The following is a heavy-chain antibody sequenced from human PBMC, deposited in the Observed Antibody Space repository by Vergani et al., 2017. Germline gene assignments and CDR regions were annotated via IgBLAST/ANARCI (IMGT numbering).Heavy chain of an antibody. D-gene: IGHD2-2*01. CDR2: VPHSGDT. CDR3: ARRISSYYFDI. CDR1: NYSISRGYF. J-gene: IGHJ5*02. V-gene: IGHV4-38-2*02. Sequence: QVQLQESGPGLVKPSETLSLTCTVSNYSISRGYFCGWIRQPPGKGLEWISSVPHSGDTYFNPSLKGRVFNSMDTSKNDFFLTLSSVTAADTAMYYCARRISSYYFDIWGQGVLSTVSS.